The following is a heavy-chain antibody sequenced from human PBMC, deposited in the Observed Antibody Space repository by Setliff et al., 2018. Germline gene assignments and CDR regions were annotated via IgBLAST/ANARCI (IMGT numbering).Heavy chain of an antibody. Sequence: GGSLRLSCAASGFTFSSLWMSWVRQAPGKGLEWVPVIYGDDSGGSTYYADSVKGRFTISRDNSMNTLYLQMRGLRAEDTAVYYCARYCSSGSCYYDAFDVWGQGTMVTVSS. J-gene: IGHJ3*01. CDR2: IYGDDSGGST. D-gene: IGHD2-15*01. CDR1: GFTFSSLW. V-gene: IGHV3-53*01. CDR3: ARYCSSGSCYYDAFDV.